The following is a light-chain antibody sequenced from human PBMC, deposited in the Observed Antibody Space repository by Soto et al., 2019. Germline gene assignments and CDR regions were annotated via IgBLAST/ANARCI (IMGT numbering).Light chain of an antibody. J-gene: IGKJ1*01. CDR2: GAS. CDR1: QSVGSSR. V-gene: IGKV3-20*01. Sequence: EIVLTQSPGTLSLSPGEGVTLSCRASQSVGSSRLAWYQQKPGQAPRLLIYGASSRATGIPDRFGGSGSGTDFTLTISRLEPEDFALYYCQQYATSPWTFGQGTKVDIK. CDR3: QQYATSPWT.